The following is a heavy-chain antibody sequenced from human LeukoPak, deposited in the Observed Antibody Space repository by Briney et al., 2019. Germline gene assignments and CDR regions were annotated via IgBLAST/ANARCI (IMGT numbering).Heavy chain of an antibody. D-gene: IGHD3-10*01. CDR1: GGSISSSSYY. J-gene: IGHJ4*02. V-gene: IGHV4-39*07. CDR3: ATDRWGSGTPFDY. CDR2: IYYSGST. Sequence: SETLSLTCTVSGGSISSSSYYWGWIRQPPGKGLEWIGSIYYSGSTYYNPSLKSRVTISVDTSKNQFSLKLSSVTAEDTAVYYCATDRWGSGTPFDYWGQGTLVTVSS.